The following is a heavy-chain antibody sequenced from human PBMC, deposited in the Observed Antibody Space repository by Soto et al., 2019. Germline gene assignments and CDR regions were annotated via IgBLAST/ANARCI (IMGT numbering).Heavy chain of an antibody. V-gene: IGHV3-21*01. Sequence: GSLRLSCAASGLTFSGYTMNWVRQAPGQGLEWVSSMSSSASHIYYSDSVKGRFTISRDNAKNSLYLQMNSLRAEDTAVYYCARGRGATYAHYYMDVWGKGTTVTVSS. CDR1: GLTFSGYT. CDR3: ARGRGATYAHYYMDV. J-gene: IGHJ6*03. CDR2: MSSSASHI. D-gene: IGHD5-12*01.